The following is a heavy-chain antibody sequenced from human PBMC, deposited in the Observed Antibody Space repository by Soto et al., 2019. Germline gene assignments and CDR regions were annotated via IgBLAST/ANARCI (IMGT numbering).Heavy chain of an antibody. CDR1: GGSISSSNW. D-gene: IGHD3-10*01. V-gene: IGHV4-4*02. Sequence: QVQLQESGPGLVKPSGTLSLTCAVSGGSISSSNWWSWVRQPPGKGLEWIGEIYHSGSTNYNPSLNSRVTISVDKSKNQFSLKLSSVTAADTAVYYCASAYYYGSGSLSFDYWGQGTLVTVSS. CDR2: IYHSGST. CDR3: ASAYYYGSGSLSFDY. J-gene: IGHJ4*02.